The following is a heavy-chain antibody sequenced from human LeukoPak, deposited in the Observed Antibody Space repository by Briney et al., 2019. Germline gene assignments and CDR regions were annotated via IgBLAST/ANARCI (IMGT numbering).Heavy chain of an antibody. D-gene: IGHD6-25*01. Sequence: GGSLRLSCAASGFSFTRYPMKGVGQAPGKGLDWVPTISGPADTTYCAYSEKDRFTISRDNSKTTVYLQMNSLRAEDTAVYYCAREATSSSGWYIDYWGQGTLVTVSS. CDR3: AREATSSSGWYIDY. CDR1: GFSFTRYP. V-gene: IGHV3-23*01. CDR2: ISGPADTT. J-gene: IGHJ4*02.